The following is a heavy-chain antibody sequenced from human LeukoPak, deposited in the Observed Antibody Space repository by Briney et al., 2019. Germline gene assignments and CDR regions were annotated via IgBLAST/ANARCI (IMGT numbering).Heavy chain of an antibody. CDR3: ARDLVGDSDY. CDR2: ISYDGSNK. J-gene: IGHJ4*02. Sequence: GGSLRLSCAASGFTFSSYAMHWVRQAPGKGLEWVAVISYDGSNKYYADSVKGRFTISRDNSKNTLYLQMNSLRAEDTAVYYCARDLVGDSDYWGQGTLVTVSS. V-gene: IGHV3-30-3*01. D-gene: IGHD1-26*01. CDR1: GFTFSSYA.